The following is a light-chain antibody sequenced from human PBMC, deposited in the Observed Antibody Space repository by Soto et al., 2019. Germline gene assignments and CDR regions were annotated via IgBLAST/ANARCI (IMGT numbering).Light chain of an antibody. CDR2: AAS. J-gene: IGKJ2*01. CDR1: QGISSW. Sequence: DIQMTQSPASVYASVGVRVTITCRASQGISSWLAWYPQKPGKAPKLLIYAASCWHSGVPSRLSGSGSGTDFTLTISSLQPEDFATDQCHQANSFPRTFGQGTKLEIK. CDR3: HQANSFPRT. V-gene: IGKV1-12*01.